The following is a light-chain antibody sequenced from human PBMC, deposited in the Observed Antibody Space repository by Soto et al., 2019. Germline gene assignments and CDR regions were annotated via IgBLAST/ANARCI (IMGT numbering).Light chain of an antibody. CDR3: QSYDISRSVSVV. CDR2: GNT. J-gene: IGLJ2*01. CDR1: SSNIGAGYD. V-gene: IGLV1-40*01. Sequence: QSVLTQPPSVSGAPGQRVTISCTGSSSNIGAGYDVQWYQQLPGAAPRLPIFGNTNLPSGVPDRFSGSRSSTSASLAISGLQAEDEADYYCQSYDISRSVSVVFGGGTKLTVL.